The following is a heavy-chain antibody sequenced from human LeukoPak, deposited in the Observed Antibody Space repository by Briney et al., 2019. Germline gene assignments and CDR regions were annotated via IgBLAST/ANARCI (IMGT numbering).Heavy chain of an antibody. Sequence: SETLSLTCAVYGGSFSGYYWSWIRQPPGKGLEWIGEINHSGSTNYNPSLKSRVTISVDTSKNQFSLKLSSVTAADTAVYYCARHTGYSYGKYYFDYWGQGTLVTVSS. CDR3: ARHTGYSYGKYYFDY. CDR2: INHSGST. J-gene: IGHJ4*02. D-gene: IGHD5-18*01. V-gene: IGHV4-34*01. CDR1: GGSFSGYY.